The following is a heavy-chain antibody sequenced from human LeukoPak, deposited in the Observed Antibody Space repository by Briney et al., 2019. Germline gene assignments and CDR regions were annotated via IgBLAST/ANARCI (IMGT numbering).Heavy chain of an antibody. CDR3: ARGITMVRGVMVWNLDY. CDR1: GYTFTGYY. J-gene: IGHJ4*02. CDR2: INPNSGGT. V-gene: IGHV1-2*02. D-gene: IGHD3-10*01. Sequence: ASVKVSCKASGYTFTGYYMHWVRQAPGQGLEWMGWINPNSGGTNYAQKFQGRVTMTRDTSISTAYMELSRLRSDDTAVYYRARGITMVRGVMVWNLDYWGQGTLVTVSS.